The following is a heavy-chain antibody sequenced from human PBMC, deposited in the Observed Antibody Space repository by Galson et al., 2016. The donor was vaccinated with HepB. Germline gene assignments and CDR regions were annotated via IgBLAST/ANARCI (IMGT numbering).Heavy chain of an antibody. Sequence: SLRLSCAASGFSFGDYPMSWFRQAPGKGLEWVGLIRSKAYGGTTEYAASVKGRFTISRDDSKSIAYLQMNSLKTEDTAVYFCTRVGYSYGRLGLFDYWGQGTLVTVSS. D-gene: IGHD5-12*01. J-gene: IGHJ4*02. CDR3: TRVGYSYGRLGLFDY. V-gene: IGHV3-49*03. CDR1: GFSFGDYP. CDR2: IRSKAYGGTT.